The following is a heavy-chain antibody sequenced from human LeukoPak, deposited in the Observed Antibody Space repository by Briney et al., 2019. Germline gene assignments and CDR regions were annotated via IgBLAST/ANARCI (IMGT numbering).Heavy chain of an antibody. CDR3: ARGRRITMVRGVIINYNYFDY. CDR1: GGSFSGYY. V-gene: IGHV4-34*01. CDR2: TNHSGST. J-gene: IGHJ4*02. Sequence: SETLSLTCAVYGGSFSGYYWSWIRQPPGKGLEWIGETNHSGSTNYNPSLKSRVTISVDTSKNQFSLKLSSVTAADTAVYYCARGRRITMVRGVIINYNYFDYWGQGTLVTVSS. D-gene: IGHD3-10*01.